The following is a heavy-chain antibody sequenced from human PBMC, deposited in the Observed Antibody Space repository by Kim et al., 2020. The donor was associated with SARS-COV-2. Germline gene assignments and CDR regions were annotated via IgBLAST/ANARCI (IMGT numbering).Heavy chain of an antibody. V-gene: IGHV1-46*01. CDR2: INPSGGST. CDR1: GYTFTSYY. CDR3: ARDLPRERNYYGMDV. Sequence: ASVKVSCKASGYTFTSYYMHWVRQAPGQGLEWMGIINPSGGSTSYAQKFQGRVTMTRDTSTSTVYMELSSLRSEDTAVYYCARDLPRERNYYGMDVWGQGTTVTVSS. J-gene: IGHJ6*02.